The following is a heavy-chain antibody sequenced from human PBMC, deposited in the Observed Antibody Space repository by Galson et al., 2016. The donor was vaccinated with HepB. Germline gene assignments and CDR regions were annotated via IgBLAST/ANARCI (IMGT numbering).Heavy chain of an antibody. CDR2: IYYSGSA. CDR3: ARDSVVRGVITPPAD. CDR1: GGSISSGGYY. D-gene: IGHD3-10*01. J-gene: IGHJ4*02. V-gene: IGHV4-31*03. Sequence: TLSLTCTVSGGSISSGGYYWSWIRQHPGKGLEWIGYIYYSGSAYYNPSLKSRVTISVDTYKNQFSLKLSSVIASDKAVYYCARDSVVRGVITPPADWGQGTLVTVSS.